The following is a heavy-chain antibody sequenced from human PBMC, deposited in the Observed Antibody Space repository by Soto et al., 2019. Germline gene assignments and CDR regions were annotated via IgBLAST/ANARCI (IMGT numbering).Heavy chain of an antibody. CDR2: IKSKTDGGTT. J-gene: IGHJ4*02. CDR1: GFTFSNAW. Sequence: GGSLRLSCAASGFTFSNAWMSWVRQAPGKGLEWVGRIKSKTDGGTTDYAAPVKGRFTISRDDSKNTLYLQMNSLKTEDTAVYYCTTGGPVVPAAIVGYCGQGTLVTVSS. D-gene: IGHD2-2*01. V-gene: IGHV3-15*01. CDR3: TTGGPVVPAAIVGY.